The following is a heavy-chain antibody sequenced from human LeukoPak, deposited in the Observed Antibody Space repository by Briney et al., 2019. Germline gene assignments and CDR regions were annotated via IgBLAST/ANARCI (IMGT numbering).Heavy chain of an antibody. D-gene: IGHD3-9*01. J-gene: IGHJ4*02. CDR1: GGSISSYY. CDR2: IYYSGST. CDR3: ARQRGLRYFDY. V-gene: IGHV4-59*08. Sequence: SETLSLTCTVSGGSISSYYWSWIRRPPGKGLEWIGYIYYSGSTNYNPSLKSRVTISVDTSKNQFSLKLSSVTAADTAVYYCARQRGLRYFDYWGQGTLVTVSS.